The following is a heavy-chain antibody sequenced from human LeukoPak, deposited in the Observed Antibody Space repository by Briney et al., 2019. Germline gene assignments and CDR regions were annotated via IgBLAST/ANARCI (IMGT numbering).Heavy chain of an antibody. CDR2: ISYDGSNK. Sequence: GGSLRLSCAASGFTFSSYGMHWVRQAPGKGLEWVAVISYDGSNKYYADSVKGRFTISRDNSKNTLYLQMNSLRAEDTAVYYCAKLFSGSYPWYFDYWGQGTLVTVSS. J-gene: IGHJ4*02. CDR1: GFTFSSYG. D-gene: IGHD1-26*01. V-gene: IGHV3-30*18. CDR3: AKLFSGSYPWYFDY.